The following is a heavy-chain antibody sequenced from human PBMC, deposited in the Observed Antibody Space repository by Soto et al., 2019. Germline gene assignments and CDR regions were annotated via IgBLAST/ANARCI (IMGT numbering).Heavy chain of an antibody. V-gene: IGHV1-2*02. Sequence: QVQLVQSGAEVKKPGASVKVSCQASGYIFTGYYMHWVRQAPGQGLEWMGWINPNSGGTNSAQKFQGRVTMTRDTSMNTAYMGLSWLRSDDTAVYYCARGGITPAALGDSFEAWGQGTMVTVSS. D-gene: IGHD2-2*01. CDR3: ARGGITPAALGDSFEA. CDR2: INPNSGGT. J-gene: IGHJ3*01. CDR1: GYIFTGYY.